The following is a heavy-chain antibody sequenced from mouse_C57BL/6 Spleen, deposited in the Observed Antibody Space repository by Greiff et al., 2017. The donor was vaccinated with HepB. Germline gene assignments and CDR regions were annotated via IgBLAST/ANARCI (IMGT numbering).Heavy chain of an antibody. Sequence: QVQLQQPGAELVRPGSSVKLSCKASGYTFTSYWMHWVKQRPIQGLEWIGNIDPSDSETHYNQKFKDKATLTEDKSSSTAYMQLSSLTSEDSAVYYCARGGYFYAMDYWGQGTSVTVSS. CDR1: GYTFTSYW. J-gene: IGHJ4*01. V-gene: IGHV1-52*01. D-gene: IGHD2-3*01. CDR2: IDPSDSET. CDR3: ARGGYFYAMDY.